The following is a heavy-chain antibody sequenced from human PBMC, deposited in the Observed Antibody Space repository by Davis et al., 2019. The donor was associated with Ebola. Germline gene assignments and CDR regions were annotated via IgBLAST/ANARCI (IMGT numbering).Heavy chain of an antibody. CDR2: IIPILGTT. CDR3: ARGGGALDRGVSPLDY. V-gene: IGHV1-69*13. CDR1: GGTFISYA. Sequence: SVKVSCKASGGTFISYAFSWVRQAPGAGLEWMGGIIPILGTTYLPQRFQGRVTITADESTRTLYMELSSLRSEDTAVYFCARGGGALDRGVSPLDYWGQGSLVTVSS. D-gene: IGHD3-10*01. J-gene: IGHJ4*02.